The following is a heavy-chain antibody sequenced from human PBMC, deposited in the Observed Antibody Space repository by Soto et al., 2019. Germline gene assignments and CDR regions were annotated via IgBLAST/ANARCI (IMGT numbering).Heavy chain of an antibody. CDR2: ISGSGGRT. Sequence: PGGSLRLSCAASGFTFSSQAMSWVRQAPGKGLDWVSAISGSGGRTNYADSVKGRFTISRDNSKNKLYLQMDSLRAEDTAVYYWAKVYISYYYGMDGWGQGTTVTVYS. CDR3: AKVYISYYYGMDG. D-gene: IGHD2-21*01. CDR1: GFTFSSQA. V-gene: IGHV3-23*01. J-gene: IGHJ6*02.